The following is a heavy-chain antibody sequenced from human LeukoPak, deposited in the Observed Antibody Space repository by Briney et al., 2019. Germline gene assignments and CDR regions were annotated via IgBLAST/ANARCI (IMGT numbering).Heavy chain of an antibody. CDR1: GGSISSSNG. Sequence: SETLSLTCAVWGGSISSSNGWSWVRQSPGEGLEGIGEICHSGSTNYNPSLRRRVTISVDTSKNQLSLQLSSVTAADTAVYYCARGKRYFDWLMRYYYHYYMDVWGKGTTVTVSS. J-gene: IGHJ6*03. V-gene: IGHV4-4*02. CDR2: ICHSGST. D-gene: IGHD3-9*01. CDR3: ARGKRYFDWLMRYYYHYYMDV.